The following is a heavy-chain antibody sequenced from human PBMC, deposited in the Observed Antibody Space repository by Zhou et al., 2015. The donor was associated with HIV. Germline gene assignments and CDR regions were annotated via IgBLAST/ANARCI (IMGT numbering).Heavy chain of an antibody. CDR2: LIPIFRTP. J-gene: IGHJ2*01. D-gene: IGHD6-6*01. Sequence: QVQLVQSGTEVKKPGSSVKVSCKASGDTFSGYDFTWVRQAPGQGLEWMGGLIPIFRTPKYAQKFQDRVTITADESTTAVYLELRNLRSEDTAVYYCARDRGGARPDWRYFDLWGRGTLVSVSS. V-gene: IGHV1-69*01. CDR1: GDTFSGYD. CDR3: ARDRGGARPDWRYFDL.